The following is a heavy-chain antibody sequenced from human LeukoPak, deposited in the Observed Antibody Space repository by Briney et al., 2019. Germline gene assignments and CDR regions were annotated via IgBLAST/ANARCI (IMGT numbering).Heavy chain of an antibody. D-gene: IGHD2-2*02. CDR2: IWYDGSNK. CDR3: ARDNYCSSTDCYNFDY. J-gene: IGHJ4*02. V-gene: IGHV3-33*01. CDR1: GFSFSGYG. Sequence: GGSLRLSCAASGFSFSGYGMHWVRQAPGKGLEWVAVIWYDGSNKYYEDSVKGRFTISRDTSTNTLYLQMNSLRVDDTAVYYCARDNYCSSTDCYNFDYWGQGTLVTVSS.